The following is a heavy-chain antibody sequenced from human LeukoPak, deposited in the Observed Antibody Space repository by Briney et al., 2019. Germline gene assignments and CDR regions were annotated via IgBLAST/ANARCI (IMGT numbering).Heavy chain of an antibody. CDR2: ISGSGGST. Sequence: ETLSLTCTVSGVSISSSNSYWGWIRQPPGKGLEWVSAISGSGGSTYYADSVKGRFTISRDNSKNTLYLQMNSLRAEDTAVYYCANQILGIAAAKGTYYMDVWGKGTTVTVSS. CDR3: ANQILGIAAAKGTYYMDV. J-gene: IGHJ6*03. V-gene: IGHV3-23*01. CDR1: GVSISSSNSY. D-gene: IGHD6-13*01.